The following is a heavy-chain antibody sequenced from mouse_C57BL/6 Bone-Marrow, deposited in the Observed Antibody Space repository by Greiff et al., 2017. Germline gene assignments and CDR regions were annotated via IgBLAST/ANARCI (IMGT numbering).Heavy chain of an antibody. V-gene: IGHV1-82*01. CDR1: GYAFSSSW. Sequence: VQLQQSGPELVKPGASVKISCKASGYAFSSSWMNWVKQRPGKGLEWIGRIYPGDGDTNYNGKFKGKATLTAAKSSSTAYMQLSSLTSEDSAVYCCARGYFDVWGTGTTVTVSS. J-gene: IGHJ1*03. CDR2: IYPGDGDT. CDR3: ARGYFDV.